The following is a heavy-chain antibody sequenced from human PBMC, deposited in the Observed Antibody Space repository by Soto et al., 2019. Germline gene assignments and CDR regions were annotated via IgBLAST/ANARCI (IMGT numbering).Heavy chain of an antibody. J-gene: IGHJ6*02. CDR2: MNPNSGNT. CDR1: GYTFTSYD. V-gene: IGHV1-8*01. CDR3: AGDENWGYYYGMDV. D-gene: IGHD7-27*01. Sequence: QVQLVQSGAEVKKPGASVKVSCKASGYTFTSYDINWVRQATGQGLEWMGWMNPNSGNTGYAQKFQGRVTMTRNTSISRGCMELRSLRSEGTAVYYCAGDENWGYYYGMDVWGQGTTVTVSS.